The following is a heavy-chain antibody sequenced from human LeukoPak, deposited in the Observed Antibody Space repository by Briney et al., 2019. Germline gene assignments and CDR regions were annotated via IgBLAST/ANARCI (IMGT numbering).Heavy chain of an antibody. J-gene: IGHJ6*02. CDR1: GFSISSYC. D-gene: IGHD6-13*01. CDR2: IYYSGST. Sequence: KPSETLSLTCTVSGFSISSYCWSWIRPPPGKGREWIGYIYYSGSTNYNPSLKSRVTISVDTSKNQFSLKLSSVTAADTAVYYCARLPGYSSSWYLRWGPDYGMDVWGQGTTVTVSS. V-gene: IGHV4-59*08. CDR3: ARLPGYSSSWYLRWGPDYGMDV.